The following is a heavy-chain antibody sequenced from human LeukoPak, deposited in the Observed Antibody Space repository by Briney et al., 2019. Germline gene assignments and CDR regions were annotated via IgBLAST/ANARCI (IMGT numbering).Heavy chain of an antibody. CDR2: ISSSSSYI. V-gene: IGHV3-21*01. Sequence: GGSLRLYCAASGFTFSSYSMNWVRQAPGKGLEWVSSISSSSSYIYYADSVKGRLTISRDNAKNSLYLQMNSLRAEDTAVYYCARVPEQRHWNLDYWGQGTLVTVSS. CDR3: ARVPEQRHWNLDY. J-gene: IGHJ4*02. CDR1: GFTFSSYS. D-gene: IGHD6-25*01.